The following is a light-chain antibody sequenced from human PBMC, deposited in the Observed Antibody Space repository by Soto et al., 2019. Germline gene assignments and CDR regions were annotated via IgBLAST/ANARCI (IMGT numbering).Light chain of an antibody. Sequence: EIVLSQSPGTVSLSPGERATLYCRAIQSVSNNYLAWYQQKPGQAPRLLIYGASNRATGIPDRSSGSGSGTDFTLTISRLEPEDFAVYYCQQYNNWPPWTFGQGTKVDNK. CDR2: GAS. V-gene: IGKV3-20*01. CDR1: QSVSNNY. CDR3: QQYNNWPPWT. J-gene: IGKJ1*01.